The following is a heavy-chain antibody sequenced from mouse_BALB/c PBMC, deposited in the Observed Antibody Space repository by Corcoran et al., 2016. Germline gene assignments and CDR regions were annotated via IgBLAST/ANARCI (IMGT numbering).Heavy chain of an antibody. CDR2: IDPANGNT. V-gene: IGHV14-3*02. J-gene: IGHJ3*01. CDR1: GFNIKDTY. CDR3: APYGNYEAWFAY. Sequence: EVQLQQSGAELVKPGASVKLSCTASGFNIKDTYMHWVKQRPEQGLEWIGRIDPANGNTKYDPKFQGKATITADTSSNTAYLQLSSLTSEDTAVYYCAPYGNYEAWFAYWGQGTLVTISA. D-gene: IGHD2-10*02.